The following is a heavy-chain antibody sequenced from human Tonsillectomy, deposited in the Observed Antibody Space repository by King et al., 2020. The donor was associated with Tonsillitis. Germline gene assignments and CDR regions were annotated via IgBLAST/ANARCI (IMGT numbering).Heavy chain of an antibody. V-gene: IGHV1-2*02. CDR1: GYTFTGYY. CDR3: AREARGCPDY. D-gene: IGHD3-10*01. J-gene: IGHJ4*02. CDR2: INPNSGGT. Sequence: VQLVESGGEVKKPGASVKVSCKASGYTFTGYYMHWVRQAPGQGLEWMGWINPNSGGTNYAQKLQGRFTMTRDTSISTAYMEMSRLRSDDTAVYYCAREARGCPDYWGQGTLVTVSS.